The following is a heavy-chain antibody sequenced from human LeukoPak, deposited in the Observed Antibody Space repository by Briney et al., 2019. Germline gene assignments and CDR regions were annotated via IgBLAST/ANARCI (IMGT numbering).Heavy chain of an antibody. D-gene: IGHD6-19*01. Sequence: SETLSLTCTVSAGSISSYYWSWIRQPPGKGLEWIGYIYYSGSTNYNPSLKSRVTISVDTSKNQFSLKLSSVTAADTAVYYCARTLRVAAFDYWGQGTLVTVSS. V-gene: IGHV4-59*01. CDR3: ARTLRVAAFDY. J-gene: IGHJ4*02. CDR2: IYYSGST. CDR1: AGSISSYY.